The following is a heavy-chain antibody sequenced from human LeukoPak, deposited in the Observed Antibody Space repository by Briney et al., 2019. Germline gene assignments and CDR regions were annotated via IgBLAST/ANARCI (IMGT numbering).Heavy chain of an antibody. CDR2: ISWDGGST. V-gene: IGHV3-43*01. D-gene: IGHD6-19*01. J-gene: IGHJ4*02. CDR1: GFTFDDYT. Sequence: GGSLRLSCAASGFTFDDYTMHWVRQAPGKGLEWVSLISWDGGSTYYADSVKGRFTISRDNSKNSLFLQMNSLRTEDTALYYCAKDIAVAASTLIDSWGQGTLVTVSS. CDR3: AKDIAVAASTLIDS.